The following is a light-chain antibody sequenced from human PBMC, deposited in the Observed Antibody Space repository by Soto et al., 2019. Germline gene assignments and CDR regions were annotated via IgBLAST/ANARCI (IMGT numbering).Light chain of an antibody. CDR2: DVT. Sequence: QSALTQPASVSGSPGQSITISCTGTSSDVGGYNYVYWYQQHPGKVPKLMIYDVTNRPSGVSNRFSGSKSGNTASLTISGFQAEDEADYYCNSYTSSSTYVFGTGTKVTVL. V-gene: IGLV2-14*03. J-gene: IGLJ1*01. CDR3: NSYTSSSTYV. CDR1: SSDVGGYNY.